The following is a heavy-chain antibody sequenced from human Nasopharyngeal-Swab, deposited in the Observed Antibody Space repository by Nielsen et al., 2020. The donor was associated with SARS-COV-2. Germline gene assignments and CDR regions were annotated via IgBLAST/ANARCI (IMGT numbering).Heavy chain of an antibody. D-gene: IGHD1-1*01. Sequence: GESLKISCAASGFTFSSYAMSWVRQAPGKGLEWVLAISGSGGSTYYADSAKDRFTISRDNSKNTLYLQMNSLRAEDTAVYYCAKPATTGTSYFDYWGQGTLVTVSS. CDR3: AKPATTGTSYFDY. J-gene: IGHJ4*02. CDR2: ISGSGGST. CDR1: GFTFSSYA. V-gene: IGHV3-23*01.